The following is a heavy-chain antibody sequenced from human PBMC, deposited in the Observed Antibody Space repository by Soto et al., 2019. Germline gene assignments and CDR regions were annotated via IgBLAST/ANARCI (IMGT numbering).Heavy chain of an antibody. J-gene: IGHJ6*02. V-gene: IGHV3-15*01. CDR1: GFTFSNAW. CDR2: IKSKTDGGTT. D-gene: IGHD2-2*01. Sequence: PGGSLRLSCAASGFTFSNAWMSWVRQAPGKGLEWVGRIKSKTDGGTTDYAAPVKGRFTISRDDSKNTLYLQMNSLKTEDTAVYYCTTEDIVVVPAASPWGQGTTVTVSS. CDR3: TTEDIVVVPAASP.